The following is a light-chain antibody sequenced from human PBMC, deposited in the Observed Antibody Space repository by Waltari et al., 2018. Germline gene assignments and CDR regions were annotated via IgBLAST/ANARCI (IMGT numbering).Light chain of an antibody. CDR1: KLGDKY. J-gene: IGLJ1*01. V-gene: IGLV3-1*01. CDR2: QDS. CDR3: QAWDSSTAYV. Sequence: SYELTQPPSVSVSPGQTASIPCSGDKLGDKYASWYQQKPCQPPVLVIYQDSKRPSGIPERFSGSKSANTATLSISGTQAMDEADYYCQAWDSSTAYVFGTGTKVTVL.